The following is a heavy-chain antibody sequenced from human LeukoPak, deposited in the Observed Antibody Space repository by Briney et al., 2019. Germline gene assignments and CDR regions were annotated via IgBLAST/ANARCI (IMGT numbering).Heavy chain of an antibody. CDR3: ARAGWSPYYDMLAGTLTNWYFDL. V-gene: IGHV4-59*01. Sequence: SETLSLTCTVSGGSISSYYWSWIRQPPGKGLEWIGYIYYSGSTNYNPSLKSRVTISVDTSKNQFSLKLSSVTAADTAVYYCARAGWSPYYDMLAGTLTNWYFDLWGRGTLVTVSS. CDR1: GGSISSYY. CDR2: IYYSGST. J-gene: IGHJ2*01. D-gene: IGHD3-9*01.